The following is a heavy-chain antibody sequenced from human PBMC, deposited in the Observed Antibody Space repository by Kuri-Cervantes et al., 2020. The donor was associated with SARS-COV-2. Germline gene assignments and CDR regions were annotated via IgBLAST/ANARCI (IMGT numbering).Heavy chain of an antibody. D-gene: IGHD5-24*01. Sequence: AAVKVSCKASGYTFTGNYMHWVRQAPGQGLEGMGWINTNSGGTNYEQKFQGWVTRTRDTSISKDYMVLSRLSSDDTAVYYCARDHGYNYGHFDYWGQGTLVTVSS. V-gene: IGHV1-2*04. CDR1: GYTFTGNY. CDR2: INTNSGGT. J-gene: IGHJ4*02. CDR3: ARDHGYNYGHFDY.